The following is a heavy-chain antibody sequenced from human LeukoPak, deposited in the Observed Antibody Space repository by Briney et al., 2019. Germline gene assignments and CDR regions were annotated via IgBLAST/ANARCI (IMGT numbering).Heavy chain of an antibody. CDR1: GFTFDDYA. CDR3: AKAVRYCSSTSCYSDFGMDV. J-gene: IGHJ6*04. V-gene: IGHV3-9*01. D-gene: IGHD2-2*01. Sequence: GRSLRLSCAASGFTFDDYAMHWVRQAPGKGLEWVSGISWNSGSIGYADSVKGRFTISRDNAKNSLYLQMNSLRAEDTALYYCAKAVRYCSSTSCYSDFGMDVRGEGAKVTVSS. CDR2: ISWNSGSI.